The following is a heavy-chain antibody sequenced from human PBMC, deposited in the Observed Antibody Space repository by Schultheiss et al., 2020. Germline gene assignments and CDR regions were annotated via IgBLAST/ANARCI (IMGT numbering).Heavy chain of an antibody. D-gene: IGHD3-22*01. CDR1: EFTFSNYY. J-gene: IGHJ4*02. V-gene: IGHV3-53*01. CDR2: IFSAGST. CDR3: VASLIRDRTHGDK. Sequence: GGSLRLSCVVSEFTFSNYYMSWIRQAPGKGLEWVSLIFSAGSTYYADSVKGRFTISRDQSKNTLYLQMDSMRAEDTATDYCVASLIRDRTHGDKWGQGTLVTVSS.